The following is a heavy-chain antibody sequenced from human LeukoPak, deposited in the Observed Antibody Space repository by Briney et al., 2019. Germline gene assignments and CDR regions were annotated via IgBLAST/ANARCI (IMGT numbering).Heavy chain of an antibody. CDR2: ISSSGAYL. CDR1: GFTFSSYT. D-gene: IGHD3-22*01. Sequence: GGSLRLSCAASGFTFSSYTMHWVRQAPGRGLEWVSCISSSGAYLSYADSVKGRFTVSRDNANNSLSLQMNSLRAEDTAVYYCARPYYDYGDGMDVWGQGTTVTVSS. CDR3: ARPYYDYGDGMDV. V-gene: IGHV3-21*01. J-gene: IGHJ6*02.